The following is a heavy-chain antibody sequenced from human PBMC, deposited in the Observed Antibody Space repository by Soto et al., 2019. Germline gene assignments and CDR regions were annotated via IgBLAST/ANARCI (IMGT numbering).Heavy chain of an antibody. V-gene: IGHV3-11*01. Sequence: PGGSLRLSCAASGFTFSDYYMSWIRQAPGKGLEWVSYISSSGSTIYYADSVKGRFTISRDNAKNSLYLQMNSLRAEDTAVYYCARQGLYYDFWSGYYSHDAFDIWGQGTMVTVSS. CDR2: ISSSGSTI. CDR3: ARQGLYYDFWSGYYSHDAFDI. J-gene: IGHJ3*02. CDR1: GFTFSDYY. D-gene: IGHD3-3*01.